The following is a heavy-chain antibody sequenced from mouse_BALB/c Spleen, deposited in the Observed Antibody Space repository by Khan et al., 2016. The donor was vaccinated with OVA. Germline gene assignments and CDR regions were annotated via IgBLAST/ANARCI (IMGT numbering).Heavy chain of an antibody. Sequence: QVQLQQSGPGLVRPSQSLSITCTVSGFSLTTYGVHWVRQSPGKGLEWLGVIWSGGSTDYSAAFISRLSISKDNSKSQVFFKMNSLQPNDTAIDYCARNYDYDEGLAYWGQGTLVTVSA. V-gene: IGHV2-2*02. D-gene: IGHD2-4*01. J-gene: IGHJ3*01. CDR2: IWSGGST. CDR3: ARNYDYDEGLAY. CDR1: GFSLTTYG.